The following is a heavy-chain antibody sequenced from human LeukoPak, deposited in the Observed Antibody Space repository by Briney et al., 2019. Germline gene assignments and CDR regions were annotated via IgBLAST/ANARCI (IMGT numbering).Heavy chain of an antibody. D-gene: IGHD3-9*01. CDR2: IRSKAYGGTT. J-gene: IGHJ4*02. Sequence: PGRSLRLSCTASGFTFSDYAMSWVRQAPGKGLVWVGFIRSKAYGGTTEYAASVKGRFTISRDDSKSIAYLQMNSLKTEDTALYYCTRARRYFDWLLYYFDCWGQGTLVTVAS. V-gene: IGHV3-49*04. CDR3: TRARRYFDWLLYYFDC. CDR1: GFTFSDYA.